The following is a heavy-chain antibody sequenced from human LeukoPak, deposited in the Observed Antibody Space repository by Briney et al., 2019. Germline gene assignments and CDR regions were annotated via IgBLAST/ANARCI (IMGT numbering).Heavy chain of an antibody. CDR3: ARGWRYFDY. V-gene: IGHV3-48*03. J-gene: IGHJ4*02. CDR1: GFTFGSYK. Sequence: GGSLRLSCAASGFTFGSYKMNWVRQAPGKGLEWVSYTSSSGSTRYYTDSVKGRFTISRDNAKNSLYLQMNSLRAEDTAIYYCARGWRYFDYWGQGTLVTVSS. CDR2: TSSSGSTR. D-gene: IGHD3-3*01.